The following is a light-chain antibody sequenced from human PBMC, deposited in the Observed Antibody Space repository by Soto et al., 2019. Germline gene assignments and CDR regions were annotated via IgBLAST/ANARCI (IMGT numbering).Light chain of an antibody. Sequence: DIQMTQSPSTLSASVGDRVTITCRASQNINSWLAWYQQKPGKAPKRLIYKASSLESGVPSRFGGSGSGTEFTLTISSLQPDDFATYYCQQYNSYPWTFGQGTKVEIK. V-gene: IGKV1-5*03. CDR2: KAS. CDR1: QNINSW. CDR3: QQYNSYPWT. J-gene: IGKJ1*01.